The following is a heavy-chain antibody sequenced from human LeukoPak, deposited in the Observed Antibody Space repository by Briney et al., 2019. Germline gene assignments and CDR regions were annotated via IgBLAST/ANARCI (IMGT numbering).Heavy chain of an antibody. CDR1: GFTFGKYW. Sequence: GGSLRLSCVASGFTFGKYWMSWIRQAPGKGLEWVSYISSSGSTIYYADSVKGRFTISRDNAKNSLYLQMNSLRAEDTAVYYCAREAERYYYDSSGYAYYFDYWGQGTLVTVSS. CDR2: ISSSGSTI. V-gene: IGHV3-11*01. J-gene: IGHJ4*02. D-gene: IGHD3-22*01. CDR3: AREAERYYYDSSGYAYYFDY.